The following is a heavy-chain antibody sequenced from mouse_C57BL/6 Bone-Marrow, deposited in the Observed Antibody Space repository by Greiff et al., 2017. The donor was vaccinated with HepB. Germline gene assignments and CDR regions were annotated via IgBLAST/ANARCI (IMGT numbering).Heavy chain of an antibody. CDR2: INPSSGYT. J-gene: IGHJ4*01. CDR3: ASIRYAYAMDY. D-gene: IGHD1-1*01. Sequence: QVQLQQSGAELARPGASVKMSCKASGYTFTSYTMHWVKQRPGQGLEWIGYINPSSGYTKYNQKFKDKATLTADKSSSTAYMPLSSLTSEDSAVYYCASIRYAYAMDYWGQGTSVTVSS. CDR1: GYTFTSYT. V-gene: IGHV1-4*01.